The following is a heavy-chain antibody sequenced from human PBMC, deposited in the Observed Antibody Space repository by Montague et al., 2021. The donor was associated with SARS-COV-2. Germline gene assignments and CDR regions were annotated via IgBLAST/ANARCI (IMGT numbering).Heavy chain of an antibody. V-gene: IGHV4-34*01. CDR2: INHSGST. CDR1: GGSFSGYY. CDR3: ARGARQGYGLRRGSFDY. Sequence: SETLSLTCAVYGGSFSGYYWNWIRQPPGKGLEWIGEINHSGSTNYNPSLKSRVTMSVDTSKNQFSLKLSSVTAADTAVYYCARGARQGYGLRRGSFDYWGQGTLVTVSS. J-gene: IGHJ4*02. D-gene: IGHD3-10*01.